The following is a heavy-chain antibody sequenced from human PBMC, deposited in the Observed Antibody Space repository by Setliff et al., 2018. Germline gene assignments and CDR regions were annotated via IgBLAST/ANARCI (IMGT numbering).Heavy chain of an antibody. CDR2: IYYSGST. D-gene: IGHD3-3*01. CDR3: ARDRITIFGVVIPFDY. Sequence: PSETLSLTCTVSGGSISSSSYYWGWIRQPPGKGLEWIGSIYYSGSTYYNPSLKSRVTISVDTSKNQFSLKLSSVTAADTAMYYCARDRITIFGVVIPFDYWGQGTLVTVSS. CDR1: GGSISSSSYY. J-gene: IGHJ4*02. V-gene: IGHV4-39*07.